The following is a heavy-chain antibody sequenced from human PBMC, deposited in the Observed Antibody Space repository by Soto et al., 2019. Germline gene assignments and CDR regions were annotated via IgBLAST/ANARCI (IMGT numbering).Heavy chain of an antibody. CDR3: ARYYYDSSGYYYPPDY. D-gene: IGHD3-22*01. V-gene: IGHV3-7*05. J-gene: IGHJ4*02. CDR1: GFTFSSYW. Sequence: EVQLVESGGGLVQPGGSLRLSCAASGFTFSSYWMSWVRQAPGKGLEWVANIKQDGSEKYYVDSVKGRFTISRDNAKNSLYLQMNSLRAEDTVVYYCARYYYDSSGYYYPPDYWGQGTLVTVSS. CDR2: IKQDGSEK.